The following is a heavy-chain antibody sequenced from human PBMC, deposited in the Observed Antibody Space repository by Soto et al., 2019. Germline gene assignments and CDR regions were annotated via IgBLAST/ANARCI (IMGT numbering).Heavy chain of an antibody. CDR2: VYFTGRT. J-gene: IGHJ5*01. D-gene: IGHD3-16*02. V-gene: IGHV4-30-4*01. CDR3: ARDVISKANWTDT. CDR1: GGSVRVGVYY. Sequence: SETLSLTCTVSGGSVRVGVYYWGWIRQRPGKQLEWIGYVYFTGRTFYNPSLESRVTISVDTSKNQFSLKLRSVTAADTAVYYCARDVISKANWTDTWGHGTLVT.